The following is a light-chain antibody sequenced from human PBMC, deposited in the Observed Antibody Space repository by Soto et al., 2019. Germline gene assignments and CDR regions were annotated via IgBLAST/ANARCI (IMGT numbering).Light chain of an antibody. V-gene: IGKV3-11*01. Sequence: ESVLTQSPATLSLSPGERATLSCRASQSVGSYFAWYQQQPGQAPRLLIYDAFSRATGIPARFSGSGSGTDFTLTISSLEPEDFAVYFCQQRSSWPLTYGGGTMVEIK. CDR3: QQRSSWPLT. CDR2: DAF. CDR1: QSVGSY. J-gene: IGKJ4*01.